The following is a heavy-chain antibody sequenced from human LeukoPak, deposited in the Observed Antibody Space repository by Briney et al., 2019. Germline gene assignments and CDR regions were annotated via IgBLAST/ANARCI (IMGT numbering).Heavy chain of an antibody. J-gene: IGHJ5*02. V-gene: IGHV4-34*01. CDR2: INHSGST. Sequence: SETLSLTCAVYGGSFSGYYWSWIRQPPGKGLEWIGEINHSGSTNYNPSLKSRVTISVDTSKNQFSLKLSSVTAADTAVYYCARDLGHYYGSGSYYSTYNWFDPWGQGTLVTVSS. D-gene: IGHD3-10*01. CDR3: ARDLGHYYGSGSYYSTYNWFDP. CDR1: GGSFSGYY.